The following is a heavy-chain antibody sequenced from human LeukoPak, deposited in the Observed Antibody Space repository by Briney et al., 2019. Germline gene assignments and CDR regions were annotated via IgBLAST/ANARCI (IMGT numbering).Heavy chain of an antibody. Sequence: GRSLRLSCAASGFTFSNYAMHWVRQAPGKGLEWVAVMSYDGSNKYYADSVKGRFTISRDNSKDTLYLQMSSLRTEDTAVYYCARDRTAASWPGSFDYWGQGTLVTVSS. CDR1: GFTFSNYA. D-gene: IGHD3/OR15-3a*01. CDR3: ARDRTAASWPGSFDY. V-gene: IGHV3-30-3*01. CDR2: MSYDGSNK. J-gene: IGHJ4*02.